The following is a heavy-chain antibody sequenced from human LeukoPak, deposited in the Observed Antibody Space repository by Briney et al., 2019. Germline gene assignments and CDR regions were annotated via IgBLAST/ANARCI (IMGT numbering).Heavy chain of an antibody. J-gene: IGHJ4*02. CDR2: INWNGGSI. Sequence: GGSLRLSCAASGFTFSSYNMNWVRQAPGKGLEWVSGINWNGGSIGYAHSVKGRFTISRDNAKNSLYLQMNSLRAEDTALYHCARVGIYGDYGRYFDYWGQGTLVTVSS. CDR3: ARVGIYGDYGRYFDY. CDR1: GFTFSSYN. V-gene: IGHV3-20*01. D-gene: IGHD4-17*01.